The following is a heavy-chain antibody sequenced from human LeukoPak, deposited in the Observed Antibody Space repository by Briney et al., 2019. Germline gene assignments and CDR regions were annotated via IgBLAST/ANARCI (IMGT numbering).Heavy chain of an antibody. Sequence: GSLRLSCAASGFTFSDYYMSWIRQAPGKGLEWIGEINHSGSTNYNPSLKSRVTISVDTSKNQFSLKLSSVTAADTAVYYCARRRRYCSSTSCPYYFDYWGQGTLVTISS. CDR1: GFTFSDYY. V-gene: IGHV4-34*01. CDR2: INHSGST. CDR3: ARRRRYCSSTSCPYYFDY. J-gene: IGHJ4*02. D-gene: IGHD2-2*01.